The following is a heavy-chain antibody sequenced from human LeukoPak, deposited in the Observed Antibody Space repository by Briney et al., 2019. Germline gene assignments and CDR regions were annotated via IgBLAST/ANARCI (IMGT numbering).Heavy chain of an antibody. V-gene: IGHV4-34*01. CDR3: AKVYSSSSRDSFDV. Sequence: SETLSLTCAVYGGPFIGYFWSWIRQPPGKGLEWIGEINHGGSINYNPSLKSRVTISRDTSKNQFSLNLYSVTAADTAVYYCAKVYSSSSRDSFDVWGPGTVVTVSS. CDR2: INHGGSI. D-gene: IGHD6-6*01. J-gene: IGHJ3*01. CDR1: GGPFIGYF.